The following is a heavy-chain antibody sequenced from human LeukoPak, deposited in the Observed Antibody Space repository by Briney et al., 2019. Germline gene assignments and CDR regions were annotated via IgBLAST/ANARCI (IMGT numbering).Heavy chain of an antibody. CDR3: ARAPYTIFGAMDV. D-gene: IGHD3-3*01. CDR1: GFTFSSYE. Sequence: HPGGSLRLSCAASGFTFSSYEMNWVRQAPGKGLEWVSYISSSGGTIYYADSVKGRFTISRDNAKNSLYLQMNSLRAEDTAVYYCARAPYTIFGAMDVWGKGTTVTVSS. J-gene: IGHJ6*03. V-gene: IGHV3-48*03. CDR2: ISSSGGTI.